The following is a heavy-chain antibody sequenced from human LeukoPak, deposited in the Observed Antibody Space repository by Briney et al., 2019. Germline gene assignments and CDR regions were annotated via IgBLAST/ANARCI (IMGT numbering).Heavy chain of an antibody. CDR3: ARGTVGVTNFDY. Sequence: ASVKVSCKASGYTFTSYGINWVRQATGQGLEWMGWMNPNIINTGYAQKFQGRVTMTRNTSISTAYMELSSLRSEDTAVYYCARGTVGVTNFDYWGQGTLVTVSS. CDR2: MNPNIINT. D-gene: IGHD1-26*01. J-gene: IGHJ4*02. CDR1: GYTFTSYG. V-gene: IGHV1-8*01.